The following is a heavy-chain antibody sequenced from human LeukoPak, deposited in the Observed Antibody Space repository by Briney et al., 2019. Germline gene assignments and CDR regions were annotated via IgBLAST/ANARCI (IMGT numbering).Heavy chain of an antibody. V-gene: IGHV3-33*01. CDR1: GFTFSSYG. CDR2: IWCDGSNK. J-gene: IGHJ4*02. CDR3: ARNFRGSGSYNYYFDY. D-gene: IGHD1-26*01. Sequence: PGRSLRLSCAAAGFTFSSYGMQWVRQAPGKGLEWVAVIWCDGSNKYYADSVKGRFTISRDNSKNTLYLQMNSLRAEDTAVYYCARNFRGSGSYNYYFDYWGQGTLVTVSS.